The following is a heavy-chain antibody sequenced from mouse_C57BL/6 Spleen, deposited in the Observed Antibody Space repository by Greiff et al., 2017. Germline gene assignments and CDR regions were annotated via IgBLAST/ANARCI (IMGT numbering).Heavy chain of an antibody. CDR2: IHPNSGST. CDR3: ARSNSWAMDY. D-gene: IGHD2-12*01. CDR1: GYTFTSYW. Sequence: QVQLKQPGAELVKPGASVKLSCKASGYTFTSYWMHWVKQRPGQGLEWIGMIHPNSGSTNYNEKVKSKATLTVDKSSSTAYMKLSSLTSEDSAVYYCARSNSWAMDYWGQGTSVTVSS. V-gene: IGHV1-64*01. J-gene: IGHJ4*01.